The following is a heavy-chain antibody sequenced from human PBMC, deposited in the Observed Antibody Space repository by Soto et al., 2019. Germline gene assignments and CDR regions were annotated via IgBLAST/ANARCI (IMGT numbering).Heavy chain of an antibody. CDR3: ARGRKYYYGAGSSYYYYGMDV. D-gene: IGHD3-10*01. V-gene: IGHV4-34*01. CDR1: GGSFSGYY. CDR2: INHSGST. J-gene: IGHJ6*02. Sequence: QVQLQQWGAGLLKPSETLSLTCAVYGGSFSGYYWSWIRQPPGKGLEWIGEINHSGSTNYNPSLKSRVTISVDTSKHQFSLKLSSVTAADTAVYYCARGRKYYYGAGSSYYYYGMDVWGQGTTVTVSS.